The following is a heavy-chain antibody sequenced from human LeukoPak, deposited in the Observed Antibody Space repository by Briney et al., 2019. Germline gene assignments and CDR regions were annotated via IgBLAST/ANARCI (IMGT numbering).Heavy chain of an antibody. Sequence: PSETLSLTCTVSGGSNSSYYWSWIRQPPGKGLEWIGYIYYSGSTNYNPSLKSRVTISVDTSKNQFSLKLSSVTAADTAVYYCARVLRWELPPDYWGQGTLVTVSS. CDR1: GGSNSSYY. D-gene: IGHD1-26*01. J-gene: IGHJ4*02. V-gene: IGHV4-59*01. CDR3: ARVLRWELPPDY. CDR2: IYYSGST.